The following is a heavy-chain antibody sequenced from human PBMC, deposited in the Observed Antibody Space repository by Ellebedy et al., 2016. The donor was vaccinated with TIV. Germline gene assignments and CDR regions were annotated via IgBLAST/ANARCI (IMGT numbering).Heavy chain of an antibody. CDR2: ISAFNGRT. D-gene: IGHD1-26*01. CDR1: GYTFSSYG. J-gene: IGHJ4*02. Sequence: ASVKVSCXASGYTFSSYGISWVRQAPGQGLQWLGWISAFNGRTNYAQKFQDRVTMTTDTSTNTVYMDLRSLRSDDTAVYYCAQDMGATARGIDYWGQGTLVTVSS. V-gene: IGHV1-18*04. CDR3: AQDMGATARGIDY.